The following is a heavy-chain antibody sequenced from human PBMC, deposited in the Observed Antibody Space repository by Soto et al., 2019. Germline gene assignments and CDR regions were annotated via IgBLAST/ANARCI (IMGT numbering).Heavy chain of an antibody. CDR2: IHTGNGDT. CDR1: GYTFTSYA. V-gene: IGHV1-3*04. J-gene: IGHJ5*02. D-gene: IGHD3-16*01. Sequence: GASVKLSCKASGYTFTSYAMHWVRQAPGHRPEWMGWIHTGNGDTKYSQKFQGRLTLTRDTSASTGYMELSSLRSEDTAVYFCEREGGIPWGHGTLVTVSS. CDR3: EREGGIP.